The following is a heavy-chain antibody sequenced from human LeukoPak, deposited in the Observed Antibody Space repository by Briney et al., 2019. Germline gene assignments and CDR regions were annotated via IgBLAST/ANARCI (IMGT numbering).Heavy chain of an antibody. D-gene: IGHD6-13*01. CDR1: GFTFSSYS. Sequence: GGSLRLSCAASGFTFSSYSMNWVRQAPGKGLEWVSYISSSSSTIYYADSVKGRFTISRDNAKNSLYLQMNSLRAEDTAVYYCARDGRGISAAGSPYGMDVWGQGTTVTVSS. J-gene: IGHJ6*02. CDR2: ISSSSSTI. V-gene: IGHV3-48*04. CDR3: ARDGRGISAAGSPYGMDV.